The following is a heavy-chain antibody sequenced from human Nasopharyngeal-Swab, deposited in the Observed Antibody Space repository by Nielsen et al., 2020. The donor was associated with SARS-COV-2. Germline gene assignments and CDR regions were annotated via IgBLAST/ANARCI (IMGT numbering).Heavy chain of an antibody. J-gene: IGHJ4*02. D-gene: IGHD4-17*01. CDR1: GGSFSGYY. Sequence: SETPSLTCAVYGGSFSGYYWSWIRQPPGKGLEWIGEINHSGSTNYNPSLKSRVTISVDTSKNQFSLKLSSVTAADTAVYYCAREVIGYDYGDPFDYWGQGTLVTVSS. V-gene: IGHV4-34*01. CDR3: AREVIGYDYGDPFDY. CDR2: INHSGST.